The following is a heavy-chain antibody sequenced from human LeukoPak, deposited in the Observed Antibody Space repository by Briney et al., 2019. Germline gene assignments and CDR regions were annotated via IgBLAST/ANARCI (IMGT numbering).Heavy chain of an antibody. V-gene: IGHV4-34*01. CDR3: ARDPTTVTTIFDS. Sequence: SETLSLTCAVYGVLFSVYYWSWIRQPPGKGLEWIGEINHSGSTNYNRSLKSRVTISVDTSKNQLSLKLSSVTAADTAVYYCARDPTTVTTIFDSWGQGILVTVSS. CDR2: INHSGST. CDR1: GVLFSVYY. D-gene: IGHD4-11*01. J-gene: IGHJ4*02.